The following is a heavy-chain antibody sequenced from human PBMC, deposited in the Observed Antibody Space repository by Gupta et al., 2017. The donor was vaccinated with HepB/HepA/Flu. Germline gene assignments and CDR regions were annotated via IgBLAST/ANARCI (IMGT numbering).Heavy chain of an antibody. J-gene: IGHJ2*01. D-gene: IGHD3-10*01. CDR3: ARNRWGGTGVYWYFDL. CDR1: GFTVTTNY. CDR2: FYSGSST. V-gene: IGHV3-66*01. Sequence: EVHLVESGGGLVQPGGSLRLSCAVSGFTVTTNYLSWARQAPGKGLEWVSIFYSGSSTTYTDSVKGRFNISSDNSKNTMYLQMNSLRAEDTAVYYCARNRWGGTGVYWYFDLWGRGTLVTVSS.